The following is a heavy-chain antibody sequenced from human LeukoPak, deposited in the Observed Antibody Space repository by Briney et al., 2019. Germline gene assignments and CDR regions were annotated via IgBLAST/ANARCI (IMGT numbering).Heavy chain of an antibody. V-gene: IGHV3-30*04. D-gene: IGHD4-17*01. J-gene: IGHJ4*02. CDR3: ARDGYYGYFDY. CDR1: GFTFSSYA. CDR2: ISYDGSNK. Sequence: SGGSLRLSCAASGFTFSSYAMHWVRQAPGKGLEWVAAISYDGSNKYSADSVKGRFTISRDNSKNTLYLQMNSLRADDTAVYYCARDGYYGYFDYWGQGTLVTVSS.